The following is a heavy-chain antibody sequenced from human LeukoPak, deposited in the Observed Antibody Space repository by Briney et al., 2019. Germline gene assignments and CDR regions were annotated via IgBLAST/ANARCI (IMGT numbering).Heavy chain of an antibody. CDR1: GYTFTSYG. CDR2: INPVGGTT. J-gene: IGHJ4*02. D-gene: IGHD3-16*01. Sequence: ASVKVSCKASGYTFTSYGISWVRQAPGQGLEWMGIINPVGGTTTYAQKFQVRVTMTRDLSTSTVYMELSSLRSEDTAVYYCARGAGLGYSLGDYWGQGTLVTVSS. CDR3: ARGAGLGYSLGDY. V-gene: IGHV1-46*01.